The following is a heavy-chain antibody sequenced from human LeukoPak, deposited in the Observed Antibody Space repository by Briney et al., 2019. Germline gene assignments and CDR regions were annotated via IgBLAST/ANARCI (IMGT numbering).Heavy chain of an antibody. CDR1: GYSFTSNW. CDR3: ARQGRGSYRRDFDY. J-gene: IGHJ4*02. Sequence: GESLKISRDGSGYSFTSNWISWVRQMPGKGLEWMGRIDPSDSHINYSPSFQGHVIISVDKSIGTAYLQWSSLRASDTAMYYCARQGRGSYRRDFDYWGQGTLVTVSS. CDR2: IDPSDSHI. V-gene: IGHV5-10-1*01. D-gene: IGHD1-26*01.